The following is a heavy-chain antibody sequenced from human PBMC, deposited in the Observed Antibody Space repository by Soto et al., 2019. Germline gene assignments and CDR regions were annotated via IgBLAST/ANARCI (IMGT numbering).Heavy chain of an antibody. Sequence: PGGSLRLSCAASGFTFSSYAMHWVRQAPGKGLEWVAVISYDGSNKYYADSVKGRFTISRDNSKNTQYLQMNSLRAEDTAVYYCAREVEALDYWGQGTLVTVSS. CDR2: ISYDGSNK. J-gene: IGHJ4*02. V-gene: IGHV3-30-3*01. CDR1: GFTFSSYA. CDR3: AREVEALDY.